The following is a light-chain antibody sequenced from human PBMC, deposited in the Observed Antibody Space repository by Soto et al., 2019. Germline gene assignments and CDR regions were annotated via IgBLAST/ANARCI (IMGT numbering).Light chain of an antibody. J-gene: IGLJ1*01. V-gene: IGLV1-44*01. CDR3: AAWDDSLNGSGV. CDR1: SSNIGSNT. Sequence: QSVLTQPPSASGTPGQRVTISCCGSSSNIGSNTVNWYQQLPGTAPKLLIYSNNQRPSGVPDRFSGSKSGTSASLAISGLQSEDEADYYCAAWDDSLNGSGVFGTGTKLTVL. CDR2: SNN.